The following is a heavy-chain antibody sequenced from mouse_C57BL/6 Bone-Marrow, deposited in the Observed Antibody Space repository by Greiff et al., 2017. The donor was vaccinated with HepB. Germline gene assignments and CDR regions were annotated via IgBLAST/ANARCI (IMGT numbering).Heavy chain of an antibody. CDR2: IDPSDSYT. D-gene: IGHD1-1*01. V-gene: IGHV1-69*01. CDR1: GYTFTSYW. J-gene: IGHJ1*03. Sequence: VQLQQSGAELVMPGASVKLSCKASGYTFTSYWMHWVKQRPGQGLEWIGEIDPSDSYTNYNQKFKGKSTLTVDKSSSTAYMQLSSLTSEDSAVYYCARWDYGSSHWYFDVWGTGTTVTVSS. CDR3: ARWDYGSSHWYFDV.